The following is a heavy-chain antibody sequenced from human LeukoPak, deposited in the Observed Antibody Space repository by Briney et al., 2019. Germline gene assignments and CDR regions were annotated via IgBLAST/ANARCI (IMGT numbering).Heavy chain of an antibody. V-gene: IGHV7-4-1*02. D-gene: IGHD2-15*01. J-gene: IGHJ4*02. CDR3: ARLSGRVVCSAGSCIDS. Sequence: ASVIVSCKTSGYTFSTYAINWVRQAPGQGLEWMGWINTNTGSPTYAQGFTGRFVFSLATSGSTTYLQINSLQAEDTAIYYCARLSGRVVCSAGSCIDSWGQGTLVTVSS. CDR1: GYTFSTYA. CDR2: INTNTGSP.